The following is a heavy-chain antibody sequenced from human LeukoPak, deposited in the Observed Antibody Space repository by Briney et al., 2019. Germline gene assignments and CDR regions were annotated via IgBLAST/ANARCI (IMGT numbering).Heavy chain of an antibody. J-gene: IGHJ4*02. Sequence: SVKVSCKASGGTFSSYAISWERQAPGQGLEWMGGIIPIFGTANYAQKFQGRVTITADESTSTAYMELSSLRSEDTAVYYCASAGYCSSTSCYTRGLLFDYWGQGTLVTVSS. CDR2: IIPIFGTA. CDR3: ASAGYCSSTSCYTRGLLFDY. CDR1: GGTFSSYA. D-gene: IGHD2-2*02. V-gene: IGHV1-69*13.